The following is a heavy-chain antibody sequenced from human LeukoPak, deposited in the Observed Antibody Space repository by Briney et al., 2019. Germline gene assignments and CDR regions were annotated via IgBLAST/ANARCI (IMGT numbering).Heavy chain of an antibody. V-gene: IGHV4-39*01. CDR3: ARHRGMVATPLHY. D-gene: IGHD5-12*01. CDR1: GASISSSSYY. CDR2: IYYSGST. Sequence: SETLSLTCTVSGASISSSSYYWGWIRQPPGKGLEWTGSIYYSGSTYYNPSLKSRVTISVDTSKNQFSLKLSSVTAADTAVYYCARHRGMVATPLHYWGQGTLVTVSS. J-gene: IGHJ4*02.